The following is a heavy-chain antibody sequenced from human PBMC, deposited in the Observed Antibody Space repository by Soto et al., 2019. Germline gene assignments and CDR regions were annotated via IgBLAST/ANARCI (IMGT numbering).Heavy chain of an antibody. CDR1: GGSINSYY. D-gene: IGHD3-3*01. V-gene: IGHV4-59*01. Sequence: QVQLQESGPGLVKPSETLSLTCTVSGGSINSYYWSWIRQPPGKGLEWIGYIYYSGSTNYNPSLKSRVTISVDTSKNQFSLKLSSVTAADTAVYYCARDLSMARYDFWSVYHDFFQGWFDPWGQGTLVTVSS. J-gene: IGHJ5*02. CDR3: ARDLSMARYDFWSVYHDFFQGWFDP. CDR2: IYYSGST.